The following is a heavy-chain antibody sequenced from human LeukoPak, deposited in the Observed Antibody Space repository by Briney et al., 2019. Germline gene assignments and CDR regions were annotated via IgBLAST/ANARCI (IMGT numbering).Heavy chain of an antibody. D-gene: IGHD1-14*01. CDR2: IYYSGST. CDR1: GGSISSSGYY. Sequence: SETLSLTCSVSGGSISSSGYYWSWIRQHPEKGLEWIGYIYYSGSTYYNPSLKSRVTMSVDTSKNQFSLKLSSVTAADTAVYYCARDRTNYFGLDVWGQGTTVTVSS. CDR3: ARDRTNYFGLDV. V-gene: IGHV4-31*03. J-gene: IGHJ6*02.